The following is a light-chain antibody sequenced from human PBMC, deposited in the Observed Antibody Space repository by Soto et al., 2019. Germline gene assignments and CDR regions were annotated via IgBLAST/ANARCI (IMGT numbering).Light chain of an antibody. CDR2: GAS. CDR1: QSVSSN. Sequence: EIMMTQSPATLSVSPGERATLSCWASQSVSSNLAWYQQRPGQAPRLLIYGASTRAAGIPARFSGSGSGTDFTHTISGLQSEDSAVYYCQQYNDWPPELTFGGGTEVEIK. J-gene: IGKJ4*01. CDR3: QQYNDWPPELT. V-gene: IGKV3-15*01.